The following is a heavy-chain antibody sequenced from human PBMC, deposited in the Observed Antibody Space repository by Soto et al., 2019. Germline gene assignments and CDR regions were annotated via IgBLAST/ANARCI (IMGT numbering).Heavy chain of an antibody. D-gene: IGHD2-2*01. V-gene: IGHV3-72*01. CDR2: IRNKANSYIT. J-gene: IGHJ5*02. Sequence: GGSLRLSCAASGFTFSDHYMDWVRQAPGKGLEWVGRIRNKANSYITEYAASVKGRFTISRDDSKNSLYLQMNSLKTEYTAVYYCTRGGGYCSSTSCYGPWGQGTLVTVSS. CDR1: GFTFSDHY. CDR3: TRGGGYCSSTSCYGP.